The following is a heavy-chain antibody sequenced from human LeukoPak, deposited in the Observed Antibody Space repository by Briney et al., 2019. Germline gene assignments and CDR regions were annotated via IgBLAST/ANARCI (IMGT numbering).Heavy chain of an antibody. Sequence: SGTLSLTCAVSGDSITSDKWWTWVRQPPGKGLEWIGEIHHSKSSNYYPSLKSRVTISVDKSKNQFSLELNSVTAADTAVYYCASEPRRSYYYYGMDVWGQGTTVTVSS. CDR1: GDSITSDKW. CDR3: ASEPRRSYYYYGMDV. V-gene: IGHV4-4*02. J-gene: IGHJ6*02. CDR2: IHHSKSS.